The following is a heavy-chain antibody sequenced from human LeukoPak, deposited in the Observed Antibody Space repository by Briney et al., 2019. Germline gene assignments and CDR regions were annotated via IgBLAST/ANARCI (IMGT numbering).Heavy chain of an antibody. CDR3: ARESVGATPNWFDS. CDR1: GGSISSYW. Sequence: SETLSLICSVSGGSISSYWWSWIRQPAGKGLEFIGRIYTTGRTNYNPSLKSRVSMSVDTSKNKFSLELRSVTAADTAVYFCARESVGATPNWFDSWGQGTLVTVSS. CDR2: IYTTGRT. J-gene: IGHJ5*01. V-gene: IGHV4-4*07. D-gene: IGHD1-26*01.